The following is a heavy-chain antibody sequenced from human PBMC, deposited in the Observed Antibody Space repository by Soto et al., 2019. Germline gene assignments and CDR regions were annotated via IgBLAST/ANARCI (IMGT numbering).Heavy chain of an antibody. D-gene: IGHD1-26*01. CDR1: GYTFTSYG. Sequence: ASVKVSCKASGYTFTSYGISWVRQAPGQGLEWMGWISANNGSTNYPQKLQGRVTMTRDTSLSTAYMTLSRLTSDDTAVYYCARDLAKGGGSAGFDYWGQGTLVTVSS. CDR2: ISANNGST. V-gene: IGHV1-18*01. CDR3: ARDLAKGGGSAGFDY. J-gene: IGHJ4*02.